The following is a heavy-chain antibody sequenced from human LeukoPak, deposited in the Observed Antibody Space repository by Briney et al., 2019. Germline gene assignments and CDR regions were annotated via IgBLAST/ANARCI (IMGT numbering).Heavy chain of an antibody. Sequence: SETLSLTCAVYGGSFSGYYWSWIRQPPGKGLEWIGEINHSGSTNYNPSLKSRVTISVDTSKNQFSLKLSSVTAADTAVYYCARTRLAEENAFDFWGQGTMVTVSS. CDR2: INHSGST. CDR3: ARTRLAEENAFDF. V-gene: IGHV4-34*01. CDR1: GGSFSGYY. J-gene: IGHJ3*01.